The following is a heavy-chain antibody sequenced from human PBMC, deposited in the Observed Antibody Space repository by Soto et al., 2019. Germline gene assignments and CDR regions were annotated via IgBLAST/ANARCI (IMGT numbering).Heavy chain of an antibody. V-gene: IGHV3-23*01. Sequence: PGGSLRLSCAASGFSFSSYVMSWVRQAPGKGLEWVSSVSGSGVSTYYADSVEGRFTISRDNSKNTLYLQMNSLRAEDTAVYYCAKGLSGYYYYAMDVWGQGTTVTVSS. J-gene: IGHJ6*02. D-gene: IGHD1-26*01. CDR1: GFSFSSYV. CDR2: VSGSGVST. CDR3: AKGLSGYYYYAMDV.